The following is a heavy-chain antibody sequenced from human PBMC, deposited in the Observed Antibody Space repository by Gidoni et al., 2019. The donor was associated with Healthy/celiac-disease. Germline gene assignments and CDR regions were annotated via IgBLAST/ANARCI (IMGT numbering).Heavy chain of an antibody. V-gene: IGHV3-33*01. CDR1: GLTFSSYG. Sequence: QVQLVESGGGVVQPGRSLRLSCAASGLTFSSYGMHWVRQAPGKGLEWVALIWYDGSYKYYADSVKGRFTISRDNSKNTLYLQMISLRAEDTAVYYCARDLGSSFHWYFDLWGRGTLVTVSS. D-gene: IGHD3-10*01. CDR3: ARDLGSSFHWYFDL. J-gene: IGHJ2*01. CDR2: IWYDGSYK.